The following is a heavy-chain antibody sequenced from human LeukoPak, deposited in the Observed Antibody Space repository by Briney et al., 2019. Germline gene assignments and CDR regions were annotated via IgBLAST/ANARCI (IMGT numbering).Heavy chain of an antibody. D-gene: IGHD6-19*01. J-gene: IGHJ4*02. V-gene: IGHV5-10-1*01. CDR3: ARHSAGIVVAGK. CDR1: GYSFTSYW. CDR2: IDPSDSYT. Sequence: GESLKISCKGSGYSFTSYWISWVRQMPGKGLERMGRIDPSDSYTNYSPSFQGHVTISADKSTSTVYLQWSSLKASDTAMYYCARHSAGIVVAGKWGQGTLVTVSS.